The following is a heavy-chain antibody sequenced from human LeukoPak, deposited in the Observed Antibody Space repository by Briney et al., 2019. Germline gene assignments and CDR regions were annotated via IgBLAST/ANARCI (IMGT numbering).Heavy chain of an antibody. CDR1: GGSISSGDYY. CDR2: IYYSGST. J-gene: IGHJ3*02. V-gene: IGHV4-30-4*08. CDR3: ARDDSSGYHDAFDI. D-gene: IGHD3-22*01. Sequence: PSETVSLTCTVSGGSISSGDYYWSWIRQPPGKGLEWFGYIYYSGSTYYNPSLKSRVTISVDTSKNQFSLKLSSVTAADTAVYYCARDDSSGYHDAFDIWGQGTMVTVSS.